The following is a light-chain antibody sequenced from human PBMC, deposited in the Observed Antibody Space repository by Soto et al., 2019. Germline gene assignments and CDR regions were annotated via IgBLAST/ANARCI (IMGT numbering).Light chain of an antibody. Sequence: EIVMTQSPATMSVSPGERATLSCRASQSVSSNLAWYQQKPGQAPRLLIYGASTRATGIPARFSGSGSGTDFTLTISSLQSEDFAVHYCQQYNNWPPWTFGQWTKVQIK. J-gene: IGKJ1*01. CDR1: QSVSSN. V-gene: IGKV3-15*01. CDR3: QQYNNWPPWT. CDR2: GAS.